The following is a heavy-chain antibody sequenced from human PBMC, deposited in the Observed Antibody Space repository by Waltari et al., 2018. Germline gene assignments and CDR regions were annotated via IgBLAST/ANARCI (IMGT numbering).Heavy chain of an antibody. Sequence: QVQLVESGGGVVQPGGSLRLSCAASGFTFSSYGMHWVRQAPGKGLEWVAFIRYDGRNKYYADSVKGRFTISRDNSKNTLYLQMNSLRAEDTAVYYCAKRMYYYDSSGRRLGDYWGQGTLVTVSS. V-gene: IGHV3-30*02. D-gene: IGHD3-22*01. CDR2: IRYDGRNK. CDR1: GFTFSSYG. CDR3: AKRMYYYDSSGRRLGDY. J-gene: IGHJ4*02.